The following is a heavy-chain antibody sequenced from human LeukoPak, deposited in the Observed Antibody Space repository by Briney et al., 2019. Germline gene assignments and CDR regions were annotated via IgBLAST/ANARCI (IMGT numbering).Heavy chain of an antibody. D-gene: IGHD6-6*01. CDR1: GFTFSSYA. CDR3: ARDPIIAARPKNYYYYMDV. CDR2: ISSNGGST. Sequence: GGSLRLSCAASGFTFSSYAMHWVRQAPGKGLEYVSAISSNGGSTYYANSVKGRFTISRDNSKNTLYLQMGSLRAEDMAVYYCARDPIIAARPKNYYYYMDVWGKGTTVTVSS. J-gene: IGHJ6*03. V-gene: IGHV3-64*01.